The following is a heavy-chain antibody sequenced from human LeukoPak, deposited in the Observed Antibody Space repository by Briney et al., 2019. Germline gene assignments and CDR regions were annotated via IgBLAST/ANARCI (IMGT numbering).Heavy chain of an antibody. CDR2: IRFDGSKK. CDR1: GFTFSNYW. Sequence: GGSLRLSCAAAGFTFSNYWMHWVRQAPGKGLEWVAFIRFDGSKKDYVDTGKGRLSISRDNSKNTLYLQMNSLKAEDTAVYYCAKGSNLDERYFQHWGQGTLVTVSS. V-gene: IGHV3-30*02. J-gene: IGHJ1*01. D-gene: IGHD3-10*01. CDR3: AKGSNLDERYFQH.